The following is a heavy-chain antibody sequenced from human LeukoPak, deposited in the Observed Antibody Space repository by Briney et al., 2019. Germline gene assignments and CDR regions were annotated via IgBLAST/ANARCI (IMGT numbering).Heavy chain of an antibody. CDR3: ARLGYSSSWYLDY. Sequence: GESLKISCKGSGYSFTSYWITWVRQMPGKGLERMGRIDPRDSYTNYSPSFQGHVTISADKSISTGYLQWHSLKASDTAMYYCARLGYSSSWYLDYWGQGTLVIVSS. D-gene: IGHD6-13*01. CDR1: GYSFTSYW. V-gene: IGHV5-10-1*01. CDR2: IDPRDSYT. J-gene: IGHJ4*02.